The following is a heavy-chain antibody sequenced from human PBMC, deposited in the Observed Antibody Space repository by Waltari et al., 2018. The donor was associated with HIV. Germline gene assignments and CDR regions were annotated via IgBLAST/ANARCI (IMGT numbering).Heavy chain of an antibody. J-gene: IGHJ4*02. CDR2: ISFDGKKE. CDR3: AKDLSYGTDWPYFDK. V-gene: IGHV3-30*18. Sequence: QVQLAESGGGVVQPGRSLKLSCAASGFAHGRFDMHWVRQAPGKGLEWVALISFDGKKEYYSDSVKGRFTISRDNSGSRLFLQMNNLRPEDTGVYFCAKDLSYGTDWPYFDKRGQGTLVTVSS. CDR1: GFAHGRFD. D-gene: IGHD2-8*02.